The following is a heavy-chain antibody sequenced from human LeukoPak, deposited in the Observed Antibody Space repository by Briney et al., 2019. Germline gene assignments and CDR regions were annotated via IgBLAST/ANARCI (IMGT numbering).Heavy chain of an antibody. CDR2: INSDGSST. Sequence: TGGSLRLSCAASGFTFSSYWMHWVRQAPGKGLVWVSRINSDGSSTSYADSVKGRFTISRDNAKNTLYLQMNSLRAEDTAVYYCAREPLGANWFDPWGQGTLVTVSS. V-gene: IGHV3-74*01. J-gene: IGHJ5*02. CDR3: AREPLGANWFDP. CDR1: GFTFSSYW.